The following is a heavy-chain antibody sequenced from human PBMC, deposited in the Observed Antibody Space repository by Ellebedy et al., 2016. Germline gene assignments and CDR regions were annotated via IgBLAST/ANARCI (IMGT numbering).Heavy chain of an antibody. CDR1: GFTVSSNY. V-gene: IGHV3-53*01. J-gene: IGHJ6*02. D-gene: IGHD3-22*01. Sequence: GGSLRLSCAASGFTVSSNYMSWVRQPPGKGLEWVSVMFSGGSSYYADSVKGRFTISRDNSKNTLYLQMNSLRAEDTAVYYCTRDFGDDSSGYYGMDVWGQGTTVTVSS. CDR3: TRDFGDDSSGYYGMDV. CDR2: MFSGGSS.